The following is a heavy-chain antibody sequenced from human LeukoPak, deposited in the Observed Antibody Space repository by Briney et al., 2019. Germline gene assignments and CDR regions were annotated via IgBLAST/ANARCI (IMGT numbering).Heavy chain of an antibody. J-gene: IGHJ6*02. CDR2: IKQDGSEK. CDR1: GFIFSSYA. V-gene: IGHV3-7*01. Sequence: GGSLRLSCAASGFIFSSYAMSWVRQAPGKGLEWVANIKQDGSEKYYVDSVKGRFTISRDNAKNSLYLQMNSLRAEDTAVYYCARESYCGGDCSDYYYYGMDVWGQGTTVTVSS. D-gene: IGHD2-21*02. CDR3: ARESYCGGDCSDYYYYGMDV.